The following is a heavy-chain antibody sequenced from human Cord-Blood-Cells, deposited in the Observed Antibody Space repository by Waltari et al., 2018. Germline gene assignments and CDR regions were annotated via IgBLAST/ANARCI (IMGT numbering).Heavy chain of an antibody. CDR3: ATDRWGLNDAFDI. J-gene: IGHJ3*02. D-gene: IGHD2-21*01. CDR2: FDPEDVET. CDR1: GCTLTELS. V-gene: IGHV1-24*01. Sequence: QVQLVPAGAEAKQPGASGKGSCKVYGCTLTELSTHCARQAPGKGLEWMGGFDPEDVETIYAQKFQGRVTMTEDTSTDTAYMELSSLRSEDTAVYYCATDRWGLNDAFDIWGQGTMVTVSS.